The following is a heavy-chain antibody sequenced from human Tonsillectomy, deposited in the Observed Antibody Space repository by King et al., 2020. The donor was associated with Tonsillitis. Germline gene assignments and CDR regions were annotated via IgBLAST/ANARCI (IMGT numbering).Heavy chain of an antibody. CDR1: GFTFSSYA. V-gene: IGHV3-23*04. Sequence: EVQLVESGGDLVQPGGSLRLSCAASGFTFSSYAMSWVRQAPGKGLEWVSAISGSGGSTYYADSVKGRFTFSRDTSKNTLYLQMNSLRAEDTAVYYCAKGGATKTGYHAPFDYWGQGTLVTVSS. D-gene: IGHD3-9*01. CDR2: ISGSGGST. J-gene: IGHJ4*02. CDR3: AKGGATKTGYHAPFDY.